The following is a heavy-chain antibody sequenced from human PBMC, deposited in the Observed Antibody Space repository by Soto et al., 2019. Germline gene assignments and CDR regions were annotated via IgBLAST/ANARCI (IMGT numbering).Heavy chain of an antibody. CDR3: ATLDRSNSFSGFDN. V-gene: IGHV4-34*12. CDR1: GGSFSGYF. D-gene: IGHD6-13*01. Sequence: PSETLSLTCAVYGGSFSGYFWSWIRQPPGKGLEWIGEIFHGGSTNYSPSLKSRVTISADNSISTPYLQWSSLKASDTAMYYCATLDRSNSFSGFDNWGQGTPVTVSS. J-gene: IGHJ4*02. CDR2: IFHGGST.